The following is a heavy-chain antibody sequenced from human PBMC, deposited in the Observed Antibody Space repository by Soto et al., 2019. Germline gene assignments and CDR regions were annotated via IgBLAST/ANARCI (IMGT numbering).Heavy chain of an antibody. CDR3: ARSYCGDDCALYH. J-gene: IGHJ1*01. Sequence: GGFLRLSCAASGFTFSSYGMHWVRQAPGKGLEWVAVISYDGSNKYYADSMKGRFSISRDNSKSTLYVQINSLRAEDTAVYYCARSYCGDDCALYHWGQGTLVTVSS. CDR2: ISYDGSNK. D-gene: IGHD2-21*02. V-gene: IGHV3-30*03. CDR1: GFTFSSYG.